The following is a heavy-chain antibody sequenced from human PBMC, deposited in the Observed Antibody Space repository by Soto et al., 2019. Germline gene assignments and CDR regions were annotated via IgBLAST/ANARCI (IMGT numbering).Heavy chain of an antibody. CDR3: ARADVHCSGGRCYGVPMDV. CDR1: GFTVSSNY. Sequence: EVQLVESGGGLVQPGGSLRLSCAASGFTVSSNYMTWVRQAPGKGLEWVALIQSGGRTYYAVSVMGGFTISRDNSKNTTILQINSMRVLDTAVYYCARADVHCSGGRCYGVPMDVWGKGTTVTVSS. D-gene: IGHD2-15*01. V-gene: IGHV3-66*01. CDR2: IQSGGRT. J-gene: IGHJ6*04.